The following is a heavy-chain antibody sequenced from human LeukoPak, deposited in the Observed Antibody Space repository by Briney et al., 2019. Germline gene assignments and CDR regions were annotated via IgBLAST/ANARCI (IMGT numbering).Heavy chain of an antibody. CDR1: GGAFTNYA. CDR2: IIPIFGTP. Sequence: GASVKVSCKASGGAFTNYAISWVRQAPGQGLEWMGGIIPIFGTPNYAQKFQGRVTMTRDTSISTAHMELSRLRSDDTAVYYCARDFWYYGSGSYYKTTGYYYYMDVWGKGTSVTISS. J-gene: IGHJ6*03. CDR3: ARDFWYYGSGSYYKTTGYYYYMDV. D-gene: IGHD3-10*01. V-gene: IGHV1-69*05.